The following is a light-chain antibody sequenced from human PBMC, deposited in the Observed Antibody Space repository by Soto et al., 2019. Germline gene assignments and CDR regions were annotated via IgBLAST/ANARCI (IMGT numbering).Light chain of an antibody. J-gene: IGKJ1*01. Sequence: DIQMTQSPSSLSASVGDRVTITCRASQGIIDYLAWYQQKPGKAPKLLIYAASTLQSGVPSRFSGSGAGTDFTLTISGLQTEDVATYFCQKYNSAPQTFGQGTKVEIK. CDR2: AAS. CDR1: QGIIDY. V-gene: IGKV1-27*01. CDR3: QKYNSAPQT.